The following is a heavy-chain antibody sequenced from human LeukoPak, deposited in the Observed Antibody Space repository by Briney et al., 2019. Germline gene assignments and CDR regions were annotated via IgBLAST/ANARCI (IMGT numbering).Heavy chain of an antibody. V-gene: IGHV3-9*01. Sequence: HPGGSLRLSCAASGFSFNDYAMHWVRQVPGKGLEWVSGISWNSGFIGYVDSVKGRFTISKDNAKNSLYLQMNSLRLEDTALYYCAKSRGPGTEGFDIWGQGTMVTVSS. CDR2: ISWNSGFI. D-gene: IGHD3-10*01. CDR3: AKSRGPGTEGFDI. J-gene: IGHJ3*02. CDR1: GFSFNDYA.